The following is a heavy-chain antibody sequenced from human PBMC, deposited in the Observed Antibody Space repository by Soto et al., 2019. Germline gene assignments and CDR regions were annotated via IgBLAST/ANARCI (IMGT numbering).Heavy chain of an antibody. J-gene: IGHJ3*02. V-gene: IGHV3-30*07. Sequence: DSVKGRFTISRDNSKNTWYLQMNSLRVEDTAEYYCAPANSEAACDIWAQGTMVSVSS. D-gene: IGHD2-2*01. CDR3: APANSEAACDI.